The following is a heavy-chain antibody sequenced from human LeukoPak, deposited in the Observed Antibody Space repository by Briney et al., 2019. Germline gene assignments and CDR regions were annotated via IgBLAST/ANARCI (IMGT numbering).Heavy chain of an antibody. CDR3: ARWRRLQSELDC. Sequence: PGGSLRVSCAASGFTFSSHYMTWVRQAPGRGLEWVAYINLDESEKDYVDSVKGRFAISRDNAKNSLFLHMNSLRVEDTAVYYCARWRRLQSELDCWGQGTLVTVSS. CDR1: GFTFSSHY. CDR2: INLDESEK. V-gene: IGHV3-7*01. J-gene: IGHJ4*02. D-gene: IGHD2-21*02.